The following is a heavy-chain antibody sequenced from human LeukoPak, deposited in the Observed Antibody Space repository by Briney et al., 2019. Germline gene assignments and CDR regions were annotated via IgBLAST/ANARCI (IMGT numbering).Heavy chain of an antibody. Sequence: GRSLRLSCAASGFTFSNYGMHWVRQAPGKGLEWGAVISYDGSNKYYADSVKGRFAISRDNSKNTLYLQMNSLRAEDTAVYYCAKAYGYCTTTSCSHEEFDYWGQGTLVTVSS. CDR1: GFTFSNYG. D-gene: IGHD2-2*01. V-gene: IGHV3-30*18. CDR3: AKAYGYCTTTSCSHEEFDY. CDR2: ISYDGSNK. J-gene: IGHJ4*02.